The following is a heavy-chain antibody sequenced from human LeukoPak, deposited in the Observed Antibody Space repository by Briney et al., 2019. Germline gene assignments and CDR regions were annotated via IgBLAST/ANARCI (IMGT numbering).Heavy chain of an antibody. Sequence: GASVKVSCKASGGTFSSYAISWVRQAPGQGLEWMGGIIPIFGTANYAQKFQGRVTITADESTSTAYMELSSLRSEDNAVYYCARGTRSPIVGATILTRGGYYFDYWGQGTLVTVSS. J-gene: IGHJ4*02. V-gene: IGHV1-69*13. D-gene: IGHD1-26*01. CDR1: GGTFSSYA. CDR2: IIPIFGTA. CDR3: ARGTRSPIVGATILTRGGYYFDY.